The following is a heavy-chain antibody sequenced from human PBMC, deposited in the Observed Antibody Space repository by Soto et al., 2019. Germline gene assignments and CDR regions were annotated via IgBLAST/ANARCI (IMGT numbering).Heavy chain of an antibody. Sequence: SQTLSLTCAISGDSVSSYSAAWNWIRQSPSGGLELLGRTYYRSRFFSDYAESVKSRIIINPDTSKHQFSLQLKSVTPEDTAVYYCVRDRYSSSGWFDPWGQGTPVTVSS. D-gene: IGHD3-10*01. CDR2: TYYRSRFFS. CDR1: GDSVSSYSAA. J-gene: IGHJ5*02. CDR3: VRDRYSSSGWFDP. V-gene: IGHV6-1*01.